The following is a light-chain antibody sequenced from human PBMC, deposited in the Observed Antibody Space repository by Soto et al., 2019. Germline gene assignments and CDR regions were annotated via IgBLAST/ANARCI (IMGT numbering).Light chain of an antibody. CDR2: AAS. CDR1: QSITTY. V-gene: IGKV1-39*01. Sequence: DIPMTQSPSSLSASVGDRVTISCRASQSITTYLNWYQQKAGKAPKLLIYAASGLQSGVPSRFSGSVSGTIFTLTINSLQPKYFANYYCQQTYSTLWTFGPGTIVEI. J-gene: IGKJ1*01. CDR3: QQTYSTLWT.